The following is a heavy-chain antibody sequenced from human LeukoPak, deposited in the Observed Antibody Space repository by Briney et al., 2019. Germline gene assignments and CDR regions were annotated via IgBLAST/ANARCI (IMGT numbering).Heavy chain of an antibody. V-gene: IGHV4-39*07. CDR3: ARAGYGDSDFDY. J-gene: IGHJ4*02. D-gene: IGHD4-17*01. CDR1: GDSISGSSYY. Sequence: SETLSLTCTVSGDSISGSSYYWTWVRQPPGKGLEWVASISYSGRTYYNPSLKSRVTISVDTSKNQFSLKLNSVTAADTAVYYCARAGYGDSDFDYWGQGTLVTVSS. CDR2: ISYSGRT.